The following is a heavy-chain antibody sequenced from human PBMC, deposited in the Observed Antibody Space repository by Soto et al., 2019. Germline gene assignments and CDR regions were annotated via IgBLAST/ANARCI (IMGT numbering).Heavy chain of an antibody. J-gene: IGHJ6*02. Sequence: EVQLVESGGGLVKPGGSLRLSCAASGFTFSSYSMNWVRQAPGKGLEWVSSISSSSSYIYYADSVKGRFTISRDNAKNSLYLQMNSLRAEDTAVYYCARDRDVVVVAATLYCYYGMDAWGQGTTVTVSS. V-gene: IGHV3-21*01. CDR3: ARDRDVVVVAATLYCYYGMDA. CDR1: GFTFSSYS. CDR2: ISSSSSYI. D-gene: IGHD2-15*01.